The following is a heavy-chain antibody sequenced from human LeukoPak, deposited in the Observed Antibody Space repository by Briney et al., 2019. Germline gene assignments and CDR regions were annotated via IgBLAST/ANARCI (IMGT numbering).Heavy chain of an antibody. CDR2: ISWNSGSI. V-gene: IGHV3-9*01. Sequence: GGSLRLSCAASGFTFDDYAMHWVRQAPGKRLEWVSGISWNSGSIGYADSVKGRFTISRDNAKNSLYLQMNSLRAEDTALYYCAKDKGIAAAGRFDPWGQGTLVTVSS. CDR3: AKDKGIAAAGRFDP. J-gene: IGHJ5*02. CDR1: GFTFDDYA. D-gene: IGHD6-13*01.